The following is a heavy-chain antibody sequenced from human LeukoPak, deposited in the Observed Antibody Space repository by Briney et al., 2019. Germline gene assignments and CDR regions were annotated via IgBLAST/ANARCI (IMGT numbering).Heavy chain of an antibody. J-gene: IGHJ4*02. Sequence: SVKVSCKASGGTFSSYAISWVRQAPGQGLEWMGRIIPILGIANYAQKFQGRVTITADKSTSTAYMELSSLRSEDTAVYYCASGRITMVRGVMTYWGQGTLVTVSS. CDR2: IIPILGIA. V-gene: IGHV1-69*04. D-gene: IGHD3-10*01. CDR3: ASGRITMVRGVMTY. CDR1: GGTFSSYA.